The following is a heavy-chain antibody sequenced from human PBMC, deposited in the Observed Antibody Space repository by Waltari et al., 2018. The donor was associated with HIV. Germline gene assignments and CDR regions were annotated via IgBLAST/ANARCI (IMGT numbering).Heavy chain of an antibody. J-gene: IGHJ3*02. CDR3: TAVFDI. V-gene: IGHV3-15*01. CDR2: IKSKTHGETT. Sequence: ASGFTFSNAWMSWVRQAPGKGLEWVGRIKSKTHGETTDYAAPVKGRFTISRDDSKNMLYLQMNSLKTEDTAVYYCTAVFDIWGQGTMVTVSS. CDR1: GFTFSNAW.